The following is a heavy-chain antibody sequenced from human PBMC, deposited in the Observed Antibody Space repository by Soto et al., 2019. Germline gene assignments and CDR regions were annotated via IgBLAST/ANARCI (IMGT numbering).Heavy chain of an antibody. J-gene: IGHJ5*02. Sequence: EMRLVESGGALAKPGGSLRLSCEASGFSFEEYAMNWVRQGPGKGLEWVARISCNSGTTHYADSVKGRFAISRDNGKNLVYLEMNGLRIEDTALYYCAKDNLRSGLGNWFDPWGQGTWVSVSS. V-gene: IGHV3-9*01. D-gene: IGHD6-19*01. CDR1: GFSFEEYA. CDR3: AKDNLRSGLGNWFDP. CDR2: ISCNSGTT.